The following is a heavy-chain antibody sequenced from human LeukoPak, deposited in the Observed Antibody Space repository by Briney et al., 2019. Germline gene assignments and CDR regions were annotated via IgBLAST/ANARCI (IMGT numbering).Heavy chain of an antibody. D-gene: IGHD3-3*01. CDR3: ARDKGTEGLLPRGDWYFDL. V-gene: IGHV3-48*04. Sequence: PGGSLRLSCAASGFTFSSYSMNWVRQAPGKGLEWVSYISSSSSTIYYADSVKGRFTISRDNAKNSLFLQMNSLRAEDTAVYYCARDKGTEGLLPRGDWYFDLWGRGTLVTVSS. CDR2: ISSSSSTI. J-gene: IGHJ2*01. CDR1: GFTFSSYS.